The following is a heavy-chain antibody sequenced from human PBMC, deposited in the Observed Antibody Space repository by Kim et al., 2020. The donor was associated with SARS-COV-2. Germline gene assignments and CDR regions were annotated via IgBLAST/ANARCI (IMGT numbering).Heavy chain of an antibody. CDR3: ARVSGSFHDAFDI. V-gene: IGHV4-34*01. Sequence: SETLSLTCAVYGGSFSGYYWSWIRQPPGKGLEWIGEINHSGSTNYNPSLKSRVTISVDTSKNQFSLKLSSVTAADTAVYYCARVSGSFHDAFDIWGQGTMVTVSS. D-gene: IGHD1-26*01. CDR2: INHSGST. CDR1: GGSFSGYY. J-gene: IGHJ3*02.